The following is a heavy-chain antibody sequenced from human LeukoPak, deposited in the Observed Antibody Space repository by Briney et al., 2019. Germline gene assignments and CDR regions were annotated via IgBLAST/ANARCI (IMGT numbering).Heavy chain of an antibody. D-gene: IGHD2-2*01. Sequence: PSETLSLTCTVHNGSISGYYWSWIRLPRGKGVEWIGEINHSGSTNYNPSLKSRATISVDTSKSQFSLKLTSVTAADTAVYHCARGSFCYDTRSTTDDWGRGTLVTVSS. CDR3: ARGSFCYDTRSTTDD. J-gene: IGHJ4*02. CDR1: NGSISGYY. CDR2: INHSGST. V-gene: IGHV4-34*01.